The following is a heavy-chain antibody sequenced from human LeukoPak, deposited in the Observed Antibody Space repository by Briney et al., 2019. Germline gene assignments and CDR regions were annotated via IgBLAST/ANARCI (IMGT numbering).Heavy chain of an antibody. CDR1: GFTFSSYS. CDR2: ISSSSSYI. D-gene: IGHD1-26*01. V-gene: IGHV3-21*01. CDR3: AREIIRGASFLDY. J-gene: IGHJ4*02. Sequence: GGSLRLSCAASGFTFSSYSMNWVRQAPGKGLEWVSSISSSSSYIYYADSVKGRFTISRDNAKNSLYLQMDSLRAEDTAVYFCAREIIRGASFLDYWGQGTLVTVSS.